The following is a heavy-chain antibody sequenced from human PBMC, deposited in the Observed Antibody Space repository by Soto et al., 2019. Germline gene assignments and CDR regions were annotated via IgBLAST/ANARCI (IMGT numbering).Heavy chain of an antibody. CDR1: GFTFSSYA. J-gene: IGHJ4*02. CDR3: AKGWGYDSSGYYYVYDN. CDR2: ISGSGGST. D-gene: IGHD3-22*01. V-gene: IGHV3-23*01. Sequence: EVQLLESGGGLVQPGGSLRLSCAASGFTFSSYAMSWVRQAPGKGLEWVSAISGSGGSTYYADSVKGRFTISRDNSKNTLYLQMNSLRAEDTAVYYCAKGWGYDSSGYYYVYDNWGQGTLVTVSS.